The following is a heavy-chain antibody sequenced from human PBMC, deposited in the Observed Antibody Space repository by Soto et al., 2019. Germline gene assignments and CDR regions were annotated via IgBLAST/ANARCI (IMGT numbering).Heavy chain of an antibody. CDR1: GGSLSSRSYY. J-gene: IGHJ6*02. V-gene: IGHV4-39*01. CDR3: AADTVTLYYYYYGMDV. CDR2: MYYSGST. D-gene: IGHD4-17*01. Sequence: PSETLSLTCAVSGGSLSSRSYYWGWIRQPPGKGLEWIGSMYYSGSTYYNPSLKSRVTISVDTSKNQFSLKLSSVTAADTAVYYCAADTVTLYYYYYGMDVWGQGTTVTVSS.